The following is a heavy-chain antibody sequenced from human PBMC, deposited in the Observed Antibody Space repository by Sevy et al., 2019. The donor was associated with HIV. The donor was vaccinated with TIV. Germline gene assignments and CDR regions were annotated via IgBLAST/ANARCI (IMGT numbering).Heavy chain of an antibody. Sequence: GGSLRLSCAASGFSFNKYGMHWVRQAPGEGLEWVAVIAYDGGNKYYTDSVKGRFIISRDNSKNTLYLQMNSLRAEDTAVYYCAKIPAGGSYFSYFDSWGQGTLVTVSS. CDR2: IAYDGGNK. CDR3: AKIPAGGSYFSYFDS. J-gene: IGHJ4*02. V-gene: IGHV3-30*18. D-gene: IGHD1-26*01. CDR1: GFSFNKYG.